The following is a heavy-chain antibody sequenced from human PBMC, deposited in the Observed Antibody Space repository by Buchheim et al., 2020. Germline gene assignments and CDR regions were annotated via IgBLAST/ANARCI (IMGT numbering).Heavy chain of an antibody. V-gene: IGHV5-51*01. J-gene: IGHJ4*02. CDR2: IYPGDSST. Sequence: EVQLVQSGAEVKKPGESLKISCKGSGYSFSNYWIGWVRQMPGKGLEWMAMIYPGDSSTKYSPSFHAQVTIPADKSSSTAYPQWSSLKASDTAMYFCARARGYCSSSSCYDFDCWGQGT. CDR1: GYSFSNYW. CDR3: ARARGYCSSSSCYDFDC. D-gene: IGHD2-2*01.